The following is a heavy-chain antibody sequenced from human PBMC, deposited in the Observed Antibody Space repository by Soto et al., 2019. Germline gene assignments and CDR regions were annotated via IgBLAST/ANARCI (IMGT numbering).Heavy chain of an antibody. CDR2: IKQDGSEK. D-gene: IGHD3-22*01. J-gene: IGHJ3*02. CDR1: GFTFSSYW. CDR3: ARVGLARTPHYYYDSSGYQHAFDI. Sequence: QPGGSLRLSCAASGFTFSSYWMSWVRQAPGKGLEWVANIKQDGSEKYYVDSVKGRFTISRDNAKNSLYLQMNSLRAEDTAVYYCARVGLARTPHYYYDSSGYQHAFDIWGQGTMVTVSS. V-gene: IGHV3-7*01.